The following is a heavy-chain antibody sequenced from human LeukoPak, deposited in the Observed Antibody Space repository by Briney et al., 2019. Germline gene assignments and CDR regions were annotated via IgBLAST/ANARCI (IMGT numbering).Heavy chain of an antibody. V-gene: IGHV4-34*01. CDR1: GGSLSNYY. Sequence: SETLSLTCAISGGSLSNYYWIWIRQSPGKGLEWIGSINHSGNTNYNPSLKSRVTISVDTSKNQFSLKLSSVTAADTAVYYCARGPERYYGDYSRFEPWGQGTLVTVSS. CDR3: ARGPERYYGDYSRFEP. D-gene: IGHD4-17*01. CDR2: INHSGNT. J-gene: IGHJ5*02.